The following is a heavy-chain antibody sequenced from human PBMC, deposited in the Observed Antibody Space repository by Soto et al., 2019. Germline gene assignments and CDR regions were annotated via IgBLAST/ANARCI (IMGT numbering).Heavy chain of an antibody. CDR3: ASVYGDHTGAFDY. J-gene: IGHJ4*02. Sequence: QLQLQESGSGLVEPSQTLSLTCAVSGGSISSGGYSWSWIRQPPGKGLEWIGYMYHSGVTFYSPSLKSRVTISADTSKNQFSLKLSSVTAADTAVYYCASVYGDHTGAFDYWGQGTLVTVSS. D-gene: IGHD4-17*01. CDR2: MYHSGVT. V-gene: IGHV4-30-2*01. CDR1: GGSISSGGYS.